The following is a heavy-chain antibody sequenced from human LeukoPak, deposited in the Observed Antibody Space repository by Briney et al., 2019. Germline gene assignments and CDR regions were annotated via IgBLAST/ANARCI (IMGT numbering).Heavy chain of an antibody. V-gene: IGHV3-48*02. D-gene: IGHD2/OR15-2a*01. CDR3: ARGGNSPDY. CDR1: GFTFSTYS. J-gene: IGHJ4*02. CDR2: ISSSGSTI. Sequence: GGSLRLSCAASGFTFSTYSINWVRQAPGKGLEWVSYISSSGSTIYYTDSVRGRFTVSRGNAKNSLYLQMNSLRDEDTAVYYCARGGNSPDYWGQGTLVTVSS.